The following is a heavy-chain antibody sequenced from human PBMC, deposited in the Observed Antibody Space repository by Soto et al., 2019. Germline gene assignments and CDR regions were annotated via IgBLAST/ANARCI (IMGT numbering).Heavy chain of an antibody. D-gene: IGHD2-15*01. CDR3: ARGGGRPSWTYYFDT. V-gene: IGHV3-7*01. Sequence: PGGSLRLSCASSGFTFNAYWMSWIRQAPGTGLEWVATVWQDDIEKHYVDSVKGRFTISRDNAANSRAVQMDSLGAEDSAIYYCARGGGRPSWTYYFDTWGRGIMVTVSS. CDR2: VWQDDIEK. CDR1: GFTFNAYW. J-gene: IGHJ4*02.